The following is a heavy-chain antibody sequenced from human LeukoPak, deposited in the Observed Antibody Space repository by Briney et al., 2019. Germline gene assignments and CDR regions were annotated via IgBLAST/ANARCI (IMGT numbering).Heavy chain of an antibody. D-gene: IGHD2-2*01. CDR1: GYTFTDYY. J-gene: IGHJ4*02. CDR3: AKDGCRSASCYAVY. Sequence: ASVKVSCKASGYTFTDYYMHWVRQAPGQGLEWMGWINPNTGGANYAQKFQGRVTMTRDKAISTAYMELSRLRSDDTAVYYCAKDGCRSASCYAVYWGQGTLVSVPS. CDR2: INPNTGGA. V-gene: IGHV1-2*02.